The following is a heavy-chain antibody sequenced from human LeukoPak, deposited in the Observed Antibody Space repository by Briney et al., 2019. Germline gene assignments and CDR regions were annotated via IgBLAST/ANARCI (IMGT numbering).Heavy chain of an antibody. CDR1: GFTFTGYY. V-gene: IGHV1-18*04. CDR3: ARLAYYYDSSGYYQDY. J-gene: IGHJ4*02. D-gene: IGHD3-22*01. Sequence: GASVKVSCKASGFTFTGYYIHWVRQAPGQGLEWMGWISAYNGNTNYAQKLQGRVTMTTDTSTSTAYMELRSLRSDDTAVYYCARLAYYYDSSGYYQDYWGQGTLVTVSS. CDR2: ISAYNGNT.